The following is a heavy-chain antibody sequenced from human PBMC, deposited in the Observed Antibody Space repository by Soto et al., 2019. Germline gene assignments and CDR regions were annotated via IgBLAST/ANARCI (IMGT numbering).Heavy chain of an antibody. D-gene: IGHD3-22*01. CDR2: INAGNGNT. CDR3: ARHYYDSSGYYYGEFDY. J-gene: IGHJ4*02. V-gene: IGHV1-3*01. CDR1: GYTFTSYA. Sequence: ASVKVSCKASGYTFTSYAMHWVRQAPGKSLEWMGWINAGNGNTKYSQKFQGRVTITRDTSASTAYMELSSLRSEDTAVYYCARHYYDSSGYYYGEFDYWGQGTLVTVSS.